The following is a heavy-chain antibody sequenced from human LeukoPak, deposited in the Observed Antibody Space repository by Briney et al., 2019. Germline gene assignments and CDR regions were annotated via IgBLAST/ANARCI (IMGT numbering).Heavy chain of an antibody. CDR2: ISGRSSHV. D-gene: IGHD3-16*01. CDR1: GFSFSDYD. CDR3: GRAFPPLRTSSAGDL. Sequence: GGSLRLSCSASGFSFSDYDMNWVRQAPGKGLEWVSAISGRSSHVYYGESVKGRFTVSRDNDKNSLYLQLDSLGVEDTAVYYCGRAFPPLRTSSAGDLWGQGTLVTVSS. V-gene: IGHV3-21*01. J-gene: IGHJ1*01.